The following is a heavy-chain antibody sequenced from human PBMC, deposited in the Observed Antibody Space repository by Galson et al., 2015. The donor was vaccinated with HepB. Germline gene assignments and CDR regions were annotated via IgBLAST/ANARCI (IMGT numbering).Heavy chain of an antibody. V-gene: IGHV1-46*01. J-gene: IGHJ3*02. Sequence: SVKVSCKASGYTFTSYYMHWVRQAPGQGREWMGIINPSGGSTSYAQKFQGRVTMTRDTSTSTVYMELSSLRSEDTAVYYCARDMGLLWFGGQPTVNDAFDIWGQGTMVTVSS. CDR2: INPSGGST. D-gene: IGHD3-10*01. CDR3: ARDMGLLWFGGQPTVNDAFDI. CDR1: GYTFTSYY.